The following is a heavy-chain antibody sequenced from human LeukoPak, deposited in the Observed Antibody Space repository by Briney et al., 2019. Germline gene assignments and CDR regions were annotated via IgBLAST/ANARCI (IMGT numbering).Heavy chain of an antibody. Sequence: SETLSLTCTVSGGSISSYYWSWIRQPPAKGLEWIGYIYYSGSTNYNPSLKSRVTISVDTSKNQFSLKLSSVTAADTAVYYCARVPVRFLEWSYYFDYWGQGTLVTVSS. CDR3: ARVPVRFLEWSYYFDY. J-gene: IGHJ4*02. CDR1: GGSISSYY. CDR2: IYYSGST. D-gene: IGHD3-3*01. V-gene: IGHV4-59*01.